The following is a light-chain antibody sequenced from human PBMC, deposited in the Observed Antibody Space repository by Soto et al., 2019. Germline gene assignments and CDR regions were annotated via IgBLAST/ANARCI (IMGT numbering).Light chain of an antibody. Sequence: EIVLTQSPGTLSLSPGERATVSCRASQSVTNNYLAWYQQRPGLAPRLLIYGASTRTAGIPDRFTGSGSGTDFTLTISRQEPEDFAVYYCQQYGTSRTFGQGTKVDI. J-gene: IGKJ1*01. V-gene: IGKV3-20*01. CDR3: QQYGTSRT. CDR1: QSVTNNY. CDR2: GAS.